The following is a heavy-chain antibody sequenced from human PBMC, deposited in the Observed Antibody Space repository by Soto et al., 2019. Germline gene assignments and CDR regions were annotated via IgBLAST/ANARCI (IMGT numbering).Heavy chain of an antibody. CDR3: ARDRTYYDFWSGYSGYYYGMDV. Sequence: ASVKVSCKASGYTFTSYAMHWVRQAPGQRLEWMGWINAGNGNTKYSQKFQGRVTITRDTSASTAYMELSSLRSEDTAVYYCARDRTYYDFWSGYSGYYYGMDVWGQGTTVTVSS. CDR1: GYTFTSYA. V-gene: IGHV1-3*01. J-gene: IGHJ6*02. D-gene: IGHD3-3*01. CDR2: INAGNGNT.